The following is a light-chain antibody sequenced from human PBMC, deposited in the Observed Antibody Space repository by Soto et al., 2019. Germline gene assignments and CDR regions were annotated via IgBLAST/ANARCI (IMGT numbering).Light chain of an antibody. CDR3: HQRQSWPRT. V-gene: IGKV3-11*01. CDR1: QTVNSR. J-gene: IGKJ1*01. Sequence: EIVLTQSPATLSSSPGERATLSCRASQTVNSRLAWYQHKPGQAPRLLIYHTSNRATGIPARFSGSGSGTDFTLTISSLEPEDFAVYYCHQRQSWPRTVGQGTKVDSK. CDR2: HTS.